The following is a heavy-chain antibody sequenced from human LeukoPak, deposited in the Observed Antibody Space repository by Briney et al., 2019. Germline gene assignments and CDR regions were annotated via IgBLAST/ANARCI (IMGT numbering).Heavy chain of an antibody. D-gene: IGHD3-10*01. Sequence: SETLSLTCAVSGGSISSYYWSWIRQPPGKGLEWVGYIYYSGSTSYNPSLKSRVTISVDTAKHPLSMKLSSVTAADTAVYYRARQAPKTMVRGVIIADNWFDPWGQGTLVTVSS. CDR2: IYYSGST. CDR1: GGSISSYY. V-gene: IGHV4-59*01. J-gene: IGHJ5*02. CDR3: ARQAPKTMVRGVIIADNWFDP.